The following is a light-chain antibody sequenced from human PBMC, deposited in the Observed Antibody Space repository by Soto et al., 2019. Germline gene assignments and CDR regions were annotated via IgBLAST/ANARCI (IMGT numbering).Light chain of an antibody. Sequence: AIQLTQSPSSLSASVGDRVTITCRASQGISSALAWYQQKPGKAPKLLIYDASSLESGVPSRFSGSGSGTDFTLTISRLQPEDFATYYCQQFNSYPSFGHGTRREI. CDR1: QGISSA. CDR2: DAS. CDR3: QQFNSYPS. J-gene: IGKJ5*01. V-gene: IGKV1-13*02.